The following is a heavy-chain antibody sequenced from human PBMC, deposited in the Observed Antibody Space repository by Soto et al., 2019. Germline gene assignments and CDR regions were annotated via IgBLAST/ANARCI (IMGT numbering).Heavy chain of an antibody. CDR2: ISCSGGST. D-gene: IGHD1-7*01. Sequence: GGSLRLSCAASGFTFSSYAMSWVRQAPGKGLEWVSAISCSGGSTYYADSVKGRFTISRDNSKNTLYLQMNSLRAEDTAVYYCANRSGYNWNYDAFDIWGQGTMVTVSS. J-gene: IGHJ3*02. CDR1: GFTFSSYA. CDR3: ANRSGYNWNYDAFDI. V-gene: IGHV3-23*01.